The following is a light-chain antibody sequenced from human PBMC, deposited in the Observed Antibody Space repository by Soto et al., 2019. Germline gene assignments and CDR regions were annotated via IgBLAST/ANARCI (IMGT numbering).Light chain of an antibody. J-gene: IGLJ1*01. CDR3: SSYTSSSTPYV. CDR1: SSDVGAYNY. V-gene: IGLV2-14*01. CDR2: DVS. Sequence: QSVLTQPASVSGSPGQAITISCTGTSSDVGAYNYVSWYQQHPGKAPKLMIYDVSNRPSGVSNRFSGSKSGNTASLTISGLQAEDEANYYCSSYTSSSTPYVFGIGTKLTL.